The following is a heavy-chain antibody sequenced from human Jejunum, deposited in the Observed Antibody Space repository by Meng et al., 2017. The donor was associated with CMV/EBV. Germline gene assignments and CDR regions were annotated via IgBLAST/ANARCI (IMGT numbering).Heavy chain of an antibody. J-gene: IGHJ4*02. Sequence: TSDSDVILWVRPAPGRGLQWVASMRLDQYNKYYVDSVKGRFTISRDSSKSTLYLQMNSLRAEDTAVYLCGKSRHNIGYLQYCLDYWGQGTLVTVSS. CDR1: TSDSDV. CDR3: GKSRHNIGYLQYCLDY. V-gene: IGHV3-30*02. CDR2: MRLDQYNK. D-gene: IGHD3-22*01.